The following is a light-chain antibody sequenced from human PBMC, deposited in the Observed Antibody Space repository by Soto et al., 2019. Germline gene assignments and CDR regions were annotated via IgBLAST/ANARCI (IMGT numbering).Light chain of an antibody. Sequence: EIVMTQSPATLSVSPGESATVSCRASQSIGRNSVWHQHKPGQAPRLLIYAASTRATGIPARFSGSGSGTEFTLTISSLQSEDFAVYYCQQYNNWPLTFGGGTKVEI. CDR3: QQYNNWPLT. J-gene: IGKJ4*01. CDR1: QSIGRN. V-gene: IGKV3-15*01. CDR2: AAS.